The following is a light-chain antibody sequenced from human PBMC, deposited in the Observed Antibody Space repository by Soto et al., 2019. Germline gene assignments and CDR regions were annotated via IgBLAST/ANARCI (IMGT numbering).Light chain of an antibody. J-gene: IGKJ1*01. V-gene: IGKV1-39*01. CDR3: QQSNSVPWT. Sequence: DIQMTQSPSSLSASVGDRVTITCRASQTISSYLNWYQHKTGKAPKLLIYGTSSLQSGVPSRFSGSGSGTDFTLTISSLQPEDFATYYCQQSNSVPWTFGQGTKVDIK. CDR2: GTS. CDR1: QTISSY.